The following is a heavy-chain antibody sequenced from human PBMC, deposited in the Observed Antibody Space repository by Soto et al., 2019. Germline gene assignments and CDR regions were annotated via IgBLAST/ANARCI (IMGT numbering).Heavy chain of an antibody. Sequence: QVQLQESGPGLVKPSGTLSLTCAVSGGSISSSNWWSWVRQPPGKGLDWIGEIYHSGSTNYNPSLKSRVTISVDKSKNQFSLKLSSVTAADTAVYYCARAKKGTMIVVVTHRDAFDIWGQGTMVTVSS. D-gene: IGHD3-22*01. V-gene: IGHV4-4*02. J-gene: IGHJ3*02. CDR2: IYHSGST. CDR1: GGSISSSNW. CDR3: ARAKKGTMIVVVTHRDAFDI.